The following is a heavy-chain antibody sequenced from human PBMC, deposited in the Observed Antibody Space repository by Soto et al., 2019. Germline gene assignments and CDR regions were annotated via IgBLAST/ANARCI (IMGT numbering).Heavy chain of an antibody. J-gene: IGHJ5*02. CDR3: ARSAGWYAIHA. Sequence: QVQLQESGPGLVKPSGTLSLTCAVSGDSVSSPYYWCGVRQSPGKGLEWIGEVFHTGTPSYNPSLRSRVTISMDKSINQFSLDLSSATAADTAVYYCARSAGWYAIHAWGPGTLVIVSS. V-gene: IGHV4-4*02. D-gene: IGHD6-19*01. CDR2: VFHTGTP. CDR1: GDSVSSPYY.